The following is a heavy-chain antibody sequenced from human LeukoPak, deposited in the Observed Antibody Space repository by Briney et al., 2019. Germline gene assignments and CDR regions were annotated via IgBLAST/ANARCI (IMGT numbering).Heavy chain of an antibody. V-gene: IGHV1-2*06. CDR1: GYTFTDYY. J-gene: IGHJ4*02. Sequence: ASVKISCKVSGYTFTDYYMHWVRQAPGQGLEWMGRINPNSGGTNYAQKFQGRVTMTRDTSISTAYMELSRLRSDDTAVYYCARGELELPDYWGQGTLVTVSS. D-gene: IGHD1-7*01. CDR2: INPNSGGT. CDR3: ARGELELPDY.